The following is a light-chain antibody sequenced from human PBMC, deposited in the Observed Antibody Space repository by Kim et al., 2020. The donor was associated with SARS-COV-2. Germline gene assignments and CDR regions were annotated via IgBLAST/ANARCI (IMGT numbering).Light chain of an antibody. Sequence: VAMGQTARITCGGNNIGSKNVHWYQQKPGQAPVLVIYRDSNRPSGIPERFSGSNSGNTTTLTISRAQAGDEADYYCQVWDSSTVVFGGGTQLTVL. J-gene: IGLJ2*01. V-gene: IGLV3-9*01. CDR1: NIGSKN. CDR2: RDS. CDR3: QVWDSSTVV.